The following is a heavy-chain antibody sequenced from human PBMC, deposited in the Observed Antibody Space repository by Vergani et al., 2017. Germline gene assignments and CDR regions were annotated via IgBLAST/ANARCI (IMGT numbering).Heavy chain of an antibody. V-gene: IGHV4-61*02. D-gene: IGHD2-8*02. CDR1: GESIRSGSHY. J-gene: IGHJ6*02. Sequence: QLQLQESGPGLVKPSETLSLTCTVSGESIRSGSHYWSWIRQPAGKGPEWIGHIHTGGSTDLNPSFKSRVSISVDTSKNQFSLKLSSVTAADTAVYYCARTGGRVGMDVWGQGTTVTVSS. CDR2: IHTGGST. CDR3: ARTGGRVGMDV.